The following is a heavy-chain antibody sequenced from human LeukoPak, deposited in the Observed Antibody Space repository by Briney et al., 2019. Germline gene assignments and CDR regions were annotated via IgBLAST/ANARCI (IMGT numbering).Heavy chain of an antibody. D-gene: IGHD3-9*01. J-gene: IGHJ4*02. CDR1: GYTFTSYD. V-gene: IGHV1-8*01. CDR3: ARDQHDILTGYYLDY. CDR2: MNPNSGNT. Sequence: GASVKVSCKASGYTFTSYDINWVRQATGQGLEWMGWMNPNSGNTGYAQKFQGRVTMTRDTSTSTVYMELSSLRSEDTAVYYCARDQHDILTGYYLDYWGQGTLVTISS.